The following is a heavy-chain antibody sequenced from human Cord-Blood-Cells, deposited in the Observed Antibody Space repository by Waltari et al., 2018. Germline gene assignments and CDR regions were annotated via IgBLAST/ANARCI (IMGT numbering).Heavy chain of an antibody. D-gene: IGHD2-2*01. V-gene: IGHV4-34*01. Sequence: QVQLQQWGAGLLKPSETLSLTCAVYGGSFSGYYWSWIRQPPGKGLEWIGEINHSGSTNYNPALKGRVTISVDTSKNQFSLKLSSVTAADTAVYYCARRGCSSTSCYVHYYYGMDVWGQGTTVTVSS. CDR2: INHSGST. CDR1: GGSFSGYY. CDR3: ARRGCSSTSCYVHYYYGMDV. J-gene: IGHJ6*02.